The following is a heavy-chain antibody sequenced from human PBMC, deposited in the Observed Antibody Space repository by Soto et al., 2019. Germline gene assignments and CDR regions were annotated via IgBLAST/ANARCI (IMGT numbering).Heavy chain of an antibody. V-gene: IGHV3-23*01. CDR3: AKGDSSPYIPFEY. CDR1: VFTFSSYA. CDR2: ISGSGGST. J-gene: IGHJ4*02. D-gene: IGHD3-22*01. Sequence: GGSLRLSCASSVFTFSSYAMSCVRQSPGKWLEWVSAISGSGGSTYYADSVKGRFTISRDNSKNTLYLQMNSLRAEDTAVYYCAKGDSSPYIPFEYWGPGTLVTVSS.